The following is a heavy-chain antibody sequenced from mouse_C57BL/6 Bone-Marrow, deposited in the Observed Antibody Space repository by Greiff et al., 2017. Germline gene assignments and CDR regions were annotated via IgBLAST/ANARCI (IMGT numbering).Heavy chain of an antibody. CDR1: GFNIKDDY. J-gene: IGHJ3*01. CDR2: IGPENGDT. Sequence: EVQLQQSGAELVRPGASVKLSCTASGFNIKDDYMHWVKQRPEQGLEWIGWIGPENGDTEYASKFQGKATITPDTSSNTDYLQLSSLTSEDTAVYYGTTFHLNPWFAYWGQGTLVTVSA. V-gene: IGHV14-4*01. CDR3: TTFHLNPWFAY. D-gene: IGHD1-2*01.